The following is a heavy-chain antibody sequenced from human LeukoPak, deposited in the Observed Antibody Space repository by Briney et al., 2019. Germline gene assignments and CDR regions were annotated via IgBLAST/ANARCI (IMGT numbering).Heavy chain of an antibody. CDR3: ANLTPRGHGMGV. Sequence: GGSLRLSCRASGFTFRSLGMHWVRQAPGKGLEWVAVIAYNGSSAYYGDSVKGRFTISRDNSKNTLYLQLNSLRPEDTAVYYCANLTPRGHGMGVWGHGTTVIVSS. CDR1: GFTFRSLG. J-gene: IGHJ6*02. V-gene: IGHV3-30*18. CDR2: IAYNGSSA. D-gene: IGHD3-10*01.